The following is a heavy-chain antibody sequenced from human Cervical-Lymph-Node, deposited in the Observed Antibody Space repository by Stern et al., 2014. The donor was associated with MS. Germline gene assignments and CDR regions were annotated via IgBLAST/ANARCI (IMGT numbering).Heavy chain of an antibody. J-gene: IGHJ4*02. V-gene: IGHV1-2*02. Sequence: VQLVESGADVKKPGASVKVSCKASGYTFTDYYIHWVRQAPGQGLEWMGRISPSSGNTDYAQNFQGRVTMTRATSVSTAYMELSSLRSDDTAVFYCARSPVQLTSPGPFDHWGQGSLVAVSS. CDR2: ISPSSGNT. D-gene: IGHD1-1*01. CDR1: GYTFTDYY. CDR3: ARSPVQLTSPGPFDH.